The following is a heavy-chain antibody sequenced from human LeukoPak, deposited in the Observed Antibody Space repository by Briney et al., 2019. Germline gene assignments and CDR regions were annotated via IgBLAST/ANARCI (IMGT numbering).Heavy chain of an antibody. CDR1: GFTVSSNY. CDR2: IYSGGST. V-gene: IGHV3-53*05. Sequence: GGSLRLSCAASGFTVSSNYMSWVRQAPGKGLEWVSVIYSGGSTYYADSVKGRFTISRDNSKNTLYLQMNSLRTEDTVVYYCARDPANRFVAAAAYNWFDPWGQGTLVTVSS. D-gene: IGHD6-13*01. J-gene: IGHJ5*02. CDR3: ARDPANRFVAAAAYNWFDP.